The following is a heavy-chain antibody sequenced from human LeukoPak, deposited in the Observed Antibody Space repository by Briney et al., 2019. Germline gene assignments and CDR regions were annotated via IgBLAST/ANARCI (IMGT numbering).Heavy chain of an antibody. D-gene: IGHD3-10*01. CDR1: GFTFGDYA. Sequence: GGSLRLSCTASGFTFGDYAMSWVRQAPGKGLEWVSLISWDGGSTYYADSVKGRFTISRDNSKNSLYLQMNSLRAEDTALYYCAKDKGRGSGSYYRSRYYFDYWGQGTLVTVSS. J-gene: IGHJ4*02. V-gene: IGHV3-43D*03. CDR3: AKDKGRGSGSYYRSRYYFDY. CDR2: ISWDGGST.